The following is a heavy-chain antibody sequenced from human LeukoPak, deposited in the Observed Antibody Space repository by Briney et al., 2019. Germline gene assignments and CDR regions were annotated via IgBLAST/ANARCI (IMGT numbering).Heavy chain of an antibody. V-gene: IGHV3-30*02. J-gene: IGHJ4*02. CDR3: AKDRGYYFDY. CDR1: GFTFSSYG. Sequence: GGSLRLSCAASGFTFSSYGMYWVRQAPGKGLEWVAFIRYDGSNKYYADSVKGRFTISRDNSKNTLYLQMNSLRVEGTAVYYCAKDRGYYFDYWGQGTLVTVSS. D-gene: IGHD3-10*01. CDR2: IRYDGSNK.